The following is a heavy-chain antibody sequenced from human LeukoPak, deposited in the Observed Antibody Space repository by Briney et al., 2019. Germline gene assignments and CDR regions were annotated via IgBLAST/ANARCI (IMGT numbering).Heavy chain of an antibody. CDR3: ARGTAAIYYYYYMDV. CDR2: IIPIFGTA. Sequence: ASVKVSCKASGGTFSSYAISWVRQAPGQGLDWMGGIIPIFGTANYAQKFQGRVTITTDESTSTAYMELSSLRSEDTAVYYCARGTAAIYYYYYMDVWGKGTTVTVSS. CDR1: GGTFSSYA. V-gene: IGHV1-69*05. D-gene: IGHD2-2*01. J-gene: IGHJ6*03.